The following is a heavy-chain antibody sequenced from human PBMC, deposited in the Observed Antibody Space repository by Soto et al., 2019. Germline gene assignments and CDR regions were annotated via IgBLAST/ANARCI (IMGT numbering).Heavy chain of an antibody. CDR1: GLTFSNDW. CDR2: INQDGSER. J-gene: IGHJ4*02. D-gene: IGHD4-17*01. CDR3: AVYGYGVSAAAY. V-gene: IGHV3-7*03. Sequence: GGSLRLNCSVSGLTFSNDWLSWVRQAPGKGLEWVANINQDGSERYYVDSVRGRFTISRDNVENSLYLQLNSLRPEDTAVYYCAVYGYGVSAAAYWGQGTLVTVSS.